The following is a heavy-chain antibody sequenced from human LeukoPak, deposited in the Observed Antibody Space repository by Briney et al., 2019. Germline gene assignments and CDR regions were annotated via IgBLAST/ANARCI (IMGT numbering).Heavy chain of an antibody. Sequence: SETLSLTCTVSGGSISSYYWSWIRQPAGKRLEWIGRVYPSGSTNYNPSLKSRVTMSVDTSKNQFSLKLSSVTAADTAVYYCARDFDWYFDLWGRGTLGTVSS. CDR2: VYPSGST. CDR1: GGSISSYY. J-gene: IGHJ2*01. V-gene: IGHV4-4*07. CDR3: ARDFDWYFDL.